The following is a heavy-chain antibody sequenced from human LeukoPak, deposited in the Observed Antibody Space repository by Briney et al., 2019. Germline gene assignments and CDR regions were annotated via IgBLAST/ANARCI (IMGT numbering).Heavy chain of an antibody. J-gene: IGHJ4*02. CDR1: VYILLQYA. CDR3: AKTRDTVRNEY. CDR2: ISTYNGHT. V-gene: IGHV1-18*01. Sequence: VTVSFKASVYILLQYAISWVGPAPPQEVGWMGCISTYNGHTNDAPKHQDRLTMTTDTSSSTAYMELRSLRSDDTAVYYCAKTRDTVRNEYWGQGTLVTVSS.